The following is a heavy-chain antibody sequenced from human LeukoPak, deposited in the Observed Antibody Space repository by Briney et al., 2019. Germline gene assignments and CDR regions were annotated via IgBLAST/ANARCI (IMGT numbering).Heavy chain of an antibody. J-gene: IGHJ4*02. CDR2: INHSGST. CDR3: VSIAAAGFDY. D-gene: IGHD6-13*01. Sequence: SETLSLTCAVYGGSFSGYYWSWIRQPPGKGLEWIGEINHSGSTNYNPSLKSRVTISVDTSKNQFSLKLSSVTAADTAVYYCVSIAAAGFDYWGQGTLVTVSS. CDR1: GGSFSGYY. V-gene: IGHV4-34*01.